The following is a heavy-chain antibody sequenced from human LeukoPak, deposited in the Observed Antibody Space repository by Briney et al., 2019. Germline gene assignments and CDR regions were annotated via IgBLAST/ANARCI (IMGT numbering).Heavy chain of an antibody. CDR1: GYTLTELS. V-gene: IGHV1-24*01. CDR3: CLLELRYYYYGMDV. J-gene: IGHJ6*02. D-gene: IGHD1-7*01. CDR2: FDPEVGET. Sequence: ASVKVSCKVSGYTLTELSMHWVRQAPGKGLEWMGGFDPEVGETIYAQKFQGRVTMTEDTSTDTAYMELSSLRSEDTAVYYCCLLELRYYYYGMDVWGQGTTVTVSS.